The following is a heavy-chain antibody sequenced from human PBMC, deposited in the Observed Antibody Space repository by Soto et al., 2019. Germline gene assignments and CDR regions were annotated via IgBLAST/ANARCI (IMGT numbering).Heavy chain of an antibody. Sequence: QVQLVQSGAEVKKPESSVKVSCKASGGTFSSYAISWVRQAPGQGLEWMGGIIPIFGTANYAQKFQGRVTITADKSTSTAYMELSSLRSEDTAVYYCAREGQGIAVAGNFDYWGQGTLVTVSS. CDR1: GGTFSSYA. CDR3: AREGQGIAVAGNFDY. D-gene: IGHD6-19*01. J-gene: IGHJ4*02. V-gene: IGHV1-69*06. CDR2: IIPIFGTA.